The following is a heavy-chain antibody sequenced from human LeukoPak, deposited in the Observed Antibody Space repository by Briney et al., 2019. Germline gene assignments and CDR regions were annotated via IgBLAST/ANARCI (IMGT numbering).Heavy chain of an antibody. J-gene: IGHJ4*02. V-gene: IGHV4-4*07. D-gene: IGHD4-17*01. CDR1: GDSISNYY. Sequence: PSETLSLTCTVSGDSISNYYWSWIRQPAGKGLEWIGRVYITGRTNYNPSLKSRVTMSMDTSKNQFSLKLSSVTAADTAVYYCARDRYGDYSDYWGQGTLVTVSS. CDR3: ARDRYGDYSDY. CDR2: VYITGRT.